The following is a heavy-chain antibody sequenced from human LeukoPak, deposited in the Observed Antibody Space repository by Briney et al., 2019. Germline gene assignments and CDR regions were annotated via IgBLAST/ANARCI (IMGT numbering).Heavy chain of an antibody. CDR1: GYTFTGYY. V-gene: IGHV1-2*02. D-gene: IGHD3-3*01. CDR3: ARGSSWGRNYDFWSGYYEDY. Sequence: ASVKVSCKASGYTFTGYYMHWVRQAPGQGLEWMGWINPNSGGTNYAQKFQGRVTMTRDTSISTAYMELSRLRSDDTAVYYCARGSSWGRNYDFWSGYYEDYWGQGTLVTVSS. J-gene: IGHJ4*02. CDR2: INPNSGGT.